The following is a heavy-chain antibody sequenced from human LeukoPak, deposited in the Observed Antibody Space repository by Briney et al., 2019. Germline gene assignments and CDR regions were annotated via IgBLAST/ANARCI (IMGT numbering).Heavy chain of an antibody. D-gene: IGHD4-17*01. CDR1: GYTFTSYD. V-gene: IGHV1-8*01. CDR2: MNPNSGNT. J-gene: IGHJ6*03. CDR3: ARGTDYGDYWYYYYYMDV. Sequence: GASVKVSCKASGYTFTSYDINWVRQATGQGLEWMGWMNPNSGNTGYAQKFQGRVTMTRNTSISTAYMELSSLRSEDTAVYYCARGTDYGDYWYYYYYMDVWGKGTTVTISS.